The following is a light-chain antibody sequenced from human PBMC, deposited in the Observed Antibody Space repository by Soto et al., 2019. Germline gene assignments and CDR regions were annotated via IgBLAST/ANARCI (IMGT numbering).Light chain of an antibody. CDR2: GAS. CDR3: QQYGSSSVA. CDR1: QSFSSSY. J-gene: IGKJ2*01. Sequence: EIVLTQSPGTLSLSPGERATLSCRASQSFSSSYLAWYQQKPGQAPRLLIHGASSRATGIPDRFSGSGSGTDFTLTIDRLEPEDFAVYFCQQYGSSSVAFGQGTKVDIK. V-gene: IGKV3-20*01.